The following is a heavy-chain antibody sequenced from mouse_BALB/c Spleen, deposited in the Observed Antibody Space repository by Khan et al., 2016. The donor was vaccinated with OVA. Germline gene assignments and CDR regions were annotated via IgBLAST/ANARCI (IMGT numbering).Heavy chain of an antibody. CDR1: GYSITSGYA. D-gene: IGHD1-1*01. Sequence: EVKLLESGPGLVKPSQSLSLTCTVTGYSITSGYAWNWIRQFPGNKLEWMGYISYSGGTSYNPSLKSRISITRDTSKNQFFLQLNSVTTEDTATYYCARGNYYGYYFDYWGHGTTLTVSS. CDR3: ARGNYYGYYFDY. J-gene: IGHJ2*01. CDR2: ISYSGGT. V-gene: IGHV3-2*02.